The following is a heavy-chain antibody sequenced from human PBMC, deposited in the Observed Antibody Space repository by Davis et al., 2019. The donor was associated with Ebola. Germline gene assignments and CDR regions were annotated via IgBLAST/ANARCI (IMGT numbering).Heavy chain of an antibody. J-gene: IGHJ5*02. CDR2: INHSGST. D-gene: IGHD6-6*01. Sequence: ESLKISCAASGFTFNKYEMNWIRQPPGKGLEWIGEINHSGSTNYNPSLKSRVTISVDTSKNQFSLKLSSVTAADTAVYYCARAVGIAAWFDPWGQGTLVTVSS. V-gene: IGHV4-34*01. CDR1: GFTFNKYE. CDR3: ARAVGIAAWFDP.